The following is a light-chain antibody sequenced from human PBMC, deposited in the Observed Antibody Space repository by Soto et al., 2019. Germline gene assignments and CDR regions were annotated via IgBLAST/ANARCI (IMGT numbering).Light chain of an antibody. Sequence: EIVMKQSPATLSVSPGERATLSCRASQSINSNLALYQQKPGQAPRLIIYGASTRATGIPARFRGSGSGTDFTITISSLQSEDFAVYYWQQYNNWPRTFGQGTKVDIK. V-gene: IGKV3-15*01. CDR2: GAS. CDR1: QSINSN. J-gene: IGKJ1*01. CDR3: QQYNNWPRT.